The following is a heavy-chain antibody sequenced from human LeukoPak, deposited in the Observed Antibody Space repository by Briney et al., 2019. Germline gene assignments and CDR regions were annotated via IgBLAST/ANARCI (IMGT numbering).Heavy chain of an antibody. CDR2: IYYSGST. Sequence: PSETLSLTCTVSGGSISSYYWSWIRQPPGKGLEWIGYIYYSGSTNYNPSLKSRVTISVDTSKNQFSPKLSSVTAADTAVYYCARDYYDSSENAFDIWGQGTMVTVSS. CDR1: GGSISSYY. D-gene: IGHD3-22*01. CDR3: ARDYYDSSENAFDI. J-gene: IGHJ3*02. V-gene: IGHV4-59*01.